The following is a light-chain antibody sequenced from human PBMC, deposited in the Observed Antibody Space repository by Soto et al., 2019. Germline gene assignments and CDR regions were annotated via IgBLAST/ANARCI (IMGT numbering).Light chain of an antibody. Sequence: LLTQSPCSISASVVAIVTITCRASQGIDTSLAWYQQKPGKDPKLLIYAASNFQSGVTSRFSGSGSGTHFTLTISSLQPEDFATYYCQQLHGYPITVAQGTRLEL. CDR1: QGIDTS. CDR3: QQLHGYPIT. V-gene: IGKV1-9*01. J-gene: IGKJ5*01. CDR2: AAS.